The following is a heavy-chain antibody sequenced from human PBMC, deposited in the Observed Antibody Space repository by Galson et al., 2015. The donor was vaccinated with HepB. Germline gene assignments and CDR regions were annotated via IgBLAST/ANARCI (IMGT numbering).Heavy chain of an antibody. CDR3: ARDGAYGDYGDRQYFDY. CDR1: GGTFSSYA. Sequence: SVKVSCKASGGTFSSYAISWVRQAPGQGLEWMGRIIPILGIANYAQKFQGRVTITADKSTSTAYMELSSLRSEDTAVYYCARDGAYGDYGDRQYFDYGGQGTLVTVSS. V-gene: IGHV1-69*04. D-gene: IGHD4-17*01. J-gene: IGHJ4*02. CDR2: IIPILGIA.